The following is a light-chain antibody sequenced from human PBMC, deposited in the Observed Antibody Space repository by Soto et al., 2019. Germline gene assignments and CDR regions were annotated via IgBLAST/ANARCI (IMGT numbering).Light chain of an antibody. V-gene: IGKV3-20*01. Sequence: EIVLTQSPGTLSLSPGERATLSCRASQSVSSTYLAWCQQKPGQAPRLLIYGASTRATGIPDRFSGTGSGTDFTLTISRLEPEDFAVYYCQYCDYVPLFGPGTTVDVK. J-gene: IGKJ3*01. CDR3: QYCDYVPL. CDR2: GAS. CDR1: QSVSSTY.